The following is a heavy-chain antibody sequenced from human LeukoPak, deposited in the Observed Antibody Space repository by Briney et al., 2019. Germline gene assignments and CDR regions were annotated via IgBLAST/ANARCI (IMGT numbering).Heavy chain of an antibody. CDR2: IKQDGSEK. CDR3: ARDQWATIFGVVSNWFDP. V-gene: IGHV3-7*01. Sequence: PGGSLRLSCAASGFTCSSYWMSWVRQAPGKGLEWVANIKQDGSEKYYVDSVKGRFTISRDNAKNSLYLQMNSLRAEDTAVYYCARDQWATIFGVVSNWFDPWGQGTLVTVSS. J-gene: IGHJ5*02. D-gene: IGHD3-3*01. CDR1: GFTCSSYW.